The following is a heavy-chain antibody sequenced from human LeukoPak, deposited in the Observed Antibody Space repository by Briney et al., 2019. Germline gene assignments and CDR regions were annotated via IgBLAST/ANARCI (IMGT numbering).Heavy chain of an antibody. CDR2: ISAYNGNT. J-gene: IGHJ4*02. V-gene: IGHV1-18*01. CDR3: ARAPRRITMIVTSDY. D-gene: IGHD3-22*01. CDR1: GYTFTSYG. Sequence: ASVKVSCKASGYTFTSYGISWVRQAPGQGLEWMGWISAYNGNTNYAQKLQGRVTMTTDTSTSTAYMELRSLSSDDAAVYYCARAPRRITMIVTSDYWGQGTLVTVSS.